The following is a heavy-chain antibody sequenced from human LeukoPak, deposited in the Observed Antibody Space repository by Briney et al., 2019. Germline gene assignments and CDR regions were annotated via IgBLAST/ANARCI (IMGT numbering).Heavy chain of an antibody. CDR1: GGSISSYY. D-gene: IGHD4/OR15-4a*01. Sequence: PSETLSLTCTVSGGSISSYYWSWIRQPPGKGLEWIGYIYYSGSTNYNPSLKSRVTISVDTSKNQFSLKLSSVTAADTAVYYCARDGAAYHARAFDIWGQGTMVTVSS. CDR3: ARDGAAYHARAFDI. V-gene: IGHV4-59*01. CDR2: IYYSGST. J-gene: IGHJ3*02.